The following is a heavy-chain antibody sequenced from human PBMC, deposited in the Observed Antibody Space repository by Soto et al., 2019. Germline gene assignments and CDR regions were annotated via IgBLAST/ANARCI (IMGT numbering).Heavy chain of an antibody. J-gene: IGHJ3*02. V-gene: IGHV1-18*01. Sequence: ASVKVSRKASGYTYTSYGISWVRQAPGQGLEWMGWISAYNGNTNYAQKLQGRVTMTTDTSTSTAYMELRSLRSDDTAVYYCARVGNYDYTPWAFDIWGQGTMVTVSS. CDR3: ARVGNYDYTPWAFDI. D-gene: IGHD3-16*01. CDR1: GYTYTSYG. CDR2: ISAYNGNT.